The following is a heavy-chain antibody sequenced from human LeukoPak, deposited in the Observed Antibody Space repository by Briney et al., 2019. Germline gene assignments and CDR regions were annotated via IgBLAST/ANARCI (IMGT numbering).Heavy chain of an antibody. CDR3: ARVTTDYYYYGMDV. V-gene: IGHV3-53*04. J-gene: IGHJ6*02. D-gene: IGHD4-17*01. Sequence: GGSLRLSCAASGFTVSSYYMSWVRQAPGKGLEWVSVIYSGGSTYYADSVKGRFTISRHNSKNTLYLQMNSLRAEDTAVYYCARVTTDYYYYGMDVWGQGTTVTVSS. CDR1: GFTVSSYY. CDR2: IYSGGST.